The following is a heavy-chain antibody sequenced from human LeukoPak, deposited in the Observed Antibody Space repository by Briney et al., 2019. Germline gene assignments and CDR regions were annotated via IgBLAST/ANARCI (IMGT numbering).Heavy chain of an antibody. CDR2: ISGSGGST. CDR3: ASTPQNWGPGPLDY. J-gene: IGHJ4*02. D-gene: IGHD7-27*01. CDR1: GFTVSSNY. V-gene: IGHV3-23*01. Sequence: PGGSLRLSCAASGFTVSSNYMSWVRQAPGKGLEWVSAISGSGGSTYYADSVKGRFTISRDNSKNTLYLQMNSLRAEDTAVYYCASTPQNWGPGPLDYWGQGTLVTVSS.